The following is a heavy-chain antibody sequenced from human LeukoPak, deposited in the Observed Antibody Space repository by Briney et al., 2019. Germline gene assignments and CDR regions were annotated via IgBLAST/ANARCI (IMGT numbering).Heavy chain of an antibody. J-gene: IGHJ4*02. V-gene: IGHV4-61*05. CDR2: MYYSGST. D-gene: IGHD3-3*02. CDR1: GGSISSSSYY. CDR3: ARSSTGSYFDY. Sequence: PSETLSLTCTVSGGSISSSSYYWAWVRQPPGKGLEWIGYMYYSGSTKYTPSLKSRVTISVDTSKNQFSLKLSSVTAADTAVYYCARSSTGSYFDYWGQGTLVTVSS.